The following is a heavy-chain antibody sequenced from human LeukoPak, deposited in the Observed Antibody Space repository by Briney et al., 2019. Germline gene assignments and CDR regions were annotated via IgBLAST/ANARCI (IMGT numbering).Heavy chain of an antibody. J-gene: IGHJ4*02. D-gene: IGHD4-23*01. CDR3: AREGGEYGGNYRPLDY. Sequence: SVKVSCKASGGTFTSYAISWVRQAPGQGLEWMGGIIPIFGTANYAQKFQGRVTITTDESTSTAYMELSSLRSEDTAVYYCAREGGEYGGNYRPLDYWGQGTLVTVSS. CDR1: GGTFTSYA. V-gene: IGHV1-69*05. CDR2: IIPIFGTA.